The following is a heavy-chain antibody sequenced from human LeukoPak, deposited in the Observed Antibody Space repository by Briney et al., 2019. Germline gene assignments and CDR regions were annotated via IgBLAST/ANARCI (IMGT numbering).Heavy chain of an antibody. CDR3: AKDYYYGSGSPFDY. D-gene: IGHD3-10*01. CDR1: GFTFSSYG. J-gene: IGHJ4*02. V-gene: IGHV3-30*02. Sequence: GGSLRLSCAASGFTFSSYGMHWVRQAPGKGLEWVAFIRYDGSNRYYADSVKGRFTISRDNSKNTLYLQMNSLRAEDTAVYYCAKDYYYGSGSPFDYWGQGTLVTVSS. CDR2: IRYDGSNR.